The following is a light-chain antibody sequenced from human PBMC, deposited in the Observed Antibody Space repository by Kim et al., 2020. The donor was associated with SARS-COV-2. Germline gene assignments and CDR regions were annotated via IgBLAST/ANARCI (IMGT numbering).Light chain of an antibody. CDR3: QSYASSLSASV. Sequence: WVTISCAGAGRNGGGGGGVSWYQQRPGTAPKLLIFDISNRPSRVPDRFSGSKSGTSASLTITGLQAEDEADYYCQSYASSLSASVFGGGTQLTVL. CDR1: GRNGGGGGG. V-gene: IGLV1-40*01. J-gene: IGLJ2*01. CDR2: DIS.